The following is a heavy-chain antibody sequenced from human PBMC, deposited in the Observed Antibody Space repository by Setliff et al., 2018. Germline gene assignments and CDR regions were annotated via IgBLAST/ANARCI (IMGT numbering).Heavy chain of an antibody. CDR3: ARVRITPYCMDV. V-gene: IGHV4-4*07. Sequence: SETLSLTCTVSGGSMGSYYWTWIRQSAGKGLEWIGRVYTTGSTAFNPSLNSRVTMSLDKSKNQFSLKLYSATAADTAVYFCARVRITPYCMDVWGKGTTVTVSS. J-gene: IGHJ6*03. D-gene: IGHD3-10*01. CDR2: VYTTGST. CDR1: GGSMGSYY.